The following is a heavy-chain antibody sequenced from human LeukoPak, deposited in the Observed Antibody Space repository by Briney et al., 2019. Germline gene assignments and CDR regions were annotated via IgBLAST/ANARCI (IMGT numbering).Heavy chain of an antibody. CDR2: IYTSGST. CDR1: GGSISSYY. V-gene: IGHV4-4*07. D-gene: IGHD6-13*01. J-gene: IGHJ5*02. Sequence: SETLSLTCTDSGGSISSYYWSWIRQPAGKGLEWIGRIYTSGSTNYNPSLKSRVTMSVGTSKNQFSLKLSSVTAADTAVYYCARDNRRYSSSWYNWFDPWGQGTLVTVSS. CDR3: ARDNRRYSSSWYNWFDP.